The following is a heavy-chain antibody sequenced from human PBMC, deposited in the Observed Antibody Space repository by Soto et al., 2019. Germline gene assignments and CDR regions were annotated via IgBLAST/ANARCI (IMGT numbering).Heavy chain of an antibody. CDR3: ARDSPYNGYPDIDY. CDR2: ISSSSSYI. J-gene: IGHJ4*02. Sequence: GGSLRLSCAASGFTFSSYSMNWVRQAPGKGLEWVSSISSSSSYIYYADSVKGRFTISRDNAKNSLYLQMNSLRVEDTAVYYCARDSPYNGYPDIDYWGQGTLVTVSS. V-gene: IGHV3-21*01. CDR1: GFTFSSYS. D-gene: IGHD5-12*01.